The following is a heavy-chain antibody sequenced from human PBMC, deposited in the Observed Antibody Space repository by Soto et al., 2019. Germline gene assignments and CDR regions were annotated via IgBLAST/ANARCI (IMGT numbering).Heavy chain of an antibody. V-gene: IGHV3-23*01. CDR3: TRGPRPISTGTGAY. J-gene: IGHJ4*02. CDR2: ISGSGGST. D-gene: IGHD3-10*01. Sequence: QPGGALRLSCAASGFTFSSYAMSWVRQSPGKGLEWVSAISGSGGSTYYADSVRGRFTISRDNVNDTLYLQMNNLRAEDSGLYYCTRGPRPISTGTGAYWGQGTQVTVSS. CDR1: GFTFSSYA.